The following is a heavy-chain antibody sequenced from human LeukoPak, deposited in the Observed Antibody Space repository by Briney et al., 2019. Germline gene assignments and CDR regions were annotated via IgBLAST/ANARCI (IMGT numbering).Heavy chain of an antibody. CDR2: ISSSSSYI. Sequence: GGSLRLSCAASGFTFSSYSMNWVRQAPGKGLEWVSSISSSSSYIYYADSVKGRFTISRDDAKNSLYLQMNSLRAEDTAVYYCARHNYYDSRGCDYWGQGTLVTVSS. J-gene: IGHJ4*02. D-gene: IGHD3-22*01. CDR1: GFTFSSYS. V-gene: IGHV3-21*01. CDR3: ARHNYYDSRGCDY.